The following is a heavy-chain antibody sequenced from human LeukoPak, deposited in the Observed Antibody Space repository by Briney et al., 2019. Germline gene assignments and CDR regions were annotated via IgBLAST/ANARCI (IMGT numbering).Heavy chain of an antibody. V-gene: IGHV3-53*04. J-gene: IGHJ3*02. Sequence: PGGSLRLSCAASGFTASSNYMSWVRQAPGKRLEWVSVIYSDDRTYYADSVKGRFTISRHTSKKTLYLQMNSLRAEDTAVYYCAREVMAKRRAFDIWGQGTVVTVSS. CDR2: IYSDDRT. D-gene: IGHD2-8*01. CDR3: AREVMAKRRAFDI. CDR1: GFTASSNY.